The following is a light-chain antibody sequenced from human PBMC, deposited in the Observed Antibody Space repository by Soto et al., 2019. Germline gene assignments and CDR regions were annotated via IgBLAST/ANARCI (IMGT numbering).Light chain of an antibody. CDR3: AAWDDSLNGPV. V-gene: IGLV1-44*01. CDR1: SSNIGTNT. CDR2: ISD. J-gene: IGLJ2*01. Sequence: QSVLPQPPSASGTPGQRVTISCSGGSSNIGTNTVNWYQQLPGTAPKLLIYISDQRPSGVPDRFAGSKSGASASLAISGLQSEDEADYYCAAWDDSLNGPVFGGGTKLTVL.